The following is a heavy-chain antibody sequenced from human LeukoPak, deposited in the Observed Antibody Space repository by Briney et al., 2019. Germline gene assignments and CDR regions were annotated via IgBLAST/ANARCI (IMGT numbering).Heavy chain of an antibody. V-gene: IGHV3-30*18. CDR2: ISYDGSNK. CDR3: AKERNSVGPYYFDY. Sequence: GRSLRLSCAASGFTFSSYGMHWVRQAPGEGLEWVAVISYDGSNKYYADFVKGRFTISRDNSKNTLYLQMNSLRAEDTAVYYCAKERNSVGPYYFDYWGQGTLVTVSS. J-gene: IGHJ4*02. CDR1: GFTFSSYG. D-gene: IGHD2-15*01.